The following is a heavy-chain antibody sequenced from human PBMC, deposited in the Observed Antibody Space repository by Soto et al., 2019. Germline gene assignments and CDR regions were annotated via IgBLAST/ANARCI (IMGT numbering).Heavy chain of an antibody. CDR2: IWYDGSNK. V-gene: IGHV3-33*06. J-gene: IGHJ4*02. CDR1: GCTFSSYG. Sequence: GGSLRLSCAASGCTFSSYGMHWVRQAPGKGLEWVAVIWYDGSNKYYADSVKGRFTISRDNSKNTLYLQMNSLRAEDTAVYYCANGGYYDSSGPLDYWGQGTLVTVSS. D-gene: IGHD3-22*01. CDR3: ANGGYYDSSGPLDY.